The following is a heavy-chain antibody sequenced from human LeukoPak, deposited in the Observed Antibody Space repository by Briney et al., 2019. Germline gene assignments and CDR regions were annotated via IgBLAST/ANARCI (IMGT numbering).Heavy chain of an antibody. D-gene: IGHD3-10*01. J-gene: IGHJ6*03. Sequence: SETLSLTCTVSGYSISSGYYWGWIRQPPGKGLEWIGSIYHSGSTYYNPSLKSRVTISVDTSKSQFSLKLSSVTAADTAVYYCARDQPGDYDYYYMDVWGKGTTVTVSS. CDR3: ARDQPGDYDYYYMDV. V-gene: IGHV4-38-2*02. CDR2: IYHSGST. CDR1: GYSISSGYY.